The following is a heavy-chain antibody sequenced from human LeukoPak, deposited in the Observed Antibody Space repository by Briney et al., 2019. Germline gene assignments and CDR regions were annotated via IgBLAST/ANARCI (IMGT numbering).Heavy chain of an antibody. V-gene: IGHV3-48*01. CDR1: GFTFSTSG. CDR3: ARDGAAVPGQVFWYFDL. D-gene: IGHD6-19*01. CDR2: ITSSTKTL. J-gene: IGHJ2*01. Sequence: PGGSLRLSCAASGFTFSTSGLGWVRQAPGKGLEWLSYITSSTKTLYMDSVQGRFTISRDNSRNTLYLQMNSLRVEDTAVYYCARDGAAVPGQVFWYFDLWGRGTPVSVSS.